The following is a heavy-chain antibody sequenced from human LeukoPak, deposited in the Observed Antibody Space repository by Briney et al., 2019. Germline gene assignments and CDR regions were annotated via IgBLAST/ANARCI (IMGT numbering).Heavy chain of an antibody. J-gene: IGHJ4*02. CDR3: ARGGRSVAGTWYFDY. Sequence: SETLSLTCAVYGRSFSGYYWSWIRQPPGKGLEWIGEINHRGSTNYNPSLKSRVTISVDTSKNQFSLKLSSVTAADTAVYYCARGGRSVAGTWYFDYWGQGTLVTDSS. CDR2: INHRGST. D-gene: IGHD6-19*01. V-gene: IGHV4-34*01. CDR1: GRSFSGYY.